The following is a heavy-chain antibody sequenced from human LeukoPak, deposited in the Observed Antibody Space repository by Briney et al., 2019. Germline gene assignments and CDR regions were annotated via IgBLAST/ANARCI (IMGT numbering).Heavy chain of an antibody. CDR1: GYTFTSYG. CDR2: INPNSGGT. D-gene: IGHD6-13*01. V-gene: IGHV1-2*02. J-gene: IGHJ4*02. Sequence: ASVKVSCKASGYTFTSYGISWVRQAPGQGLEWMGWINPNSGGTNYAQKFQGRVTMTRDTSISTAYMELSRLRSDDTAVYYCARGPQLGFLDYWGQGTLVTVSS. CDR3: ARGPQLGFLDY.